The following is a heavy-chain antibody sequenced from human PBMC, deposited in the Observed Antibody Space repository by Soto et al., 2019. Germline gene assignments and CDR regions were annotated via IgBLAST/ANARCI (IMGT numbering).Heavy chain of an antibody. CDR2: ISSSGSTI. Sequence: EVQLVESGGGLVQPGGSLRLSCAASGFTFSSYEMNWVRQAPGKGLEWVSYISSSGSTIYYADSVKGRFTISRDNAKNSLYLQMNSLRAEDTAVYYCARDNWEGRSGWTHYYYYGMDVWGQGTTVTVSS. J-gene: IGHJ6*02. V-gene: IGHV3-48*03. CDR3: ARDNWEGRSGWTHYYYYGMDV. CDR1: GFTFSSYE. D-gene: IGHD6-19*01.